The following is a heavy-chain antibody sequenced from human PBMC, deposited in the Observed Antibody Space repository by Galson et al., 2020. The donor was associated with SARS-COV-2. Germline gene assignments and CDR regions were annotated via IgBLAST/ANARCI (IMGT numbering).Heavy chain of an antibody. J-gene: IGHJ4*02. V-gene: IGHV3-30*18. CDR3: AKERNIGYSNSWFNLYK. CDR1: GFIFRNYG. Sequence: TGGSLRLSCEGSGFIFRNYGIHWVRQAPGKGLEWVAVISYVGSVTHYADSVTGRFTIYRDQPKNTVFLQMNSLRAEDTAVYYCAKERNIGYSNSWFNLYKWGQGTPVFGSP. D-gene: IGHD6-13*01. CDR2: ISYVGSVT.